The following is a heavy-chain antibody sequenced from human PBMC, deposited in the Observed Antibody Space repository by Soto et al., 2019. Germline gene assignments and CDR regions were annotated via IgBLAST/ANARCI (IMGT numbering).Heavy chain of an antibody. Sequence: QVKLGQSGAEVKRPGASVKVSCQAPVYTFTNYVISWGRQAPGKGPGWVGWFSPYNGDTRYAQNVQGRVTLTTDTSTSAAYMELRSLRSDDTALYYCARRGSNKWDEDFDFWGQGTLVTVSS. CDR1: VYTFTNYV. CDR2: FSPYNGDT. V-gene: IGHV1-18*01. CDR3: ARRGSNKWDEDFDF. J-gene: IGHJ4*02. D-gene: IGHD2-15*01.